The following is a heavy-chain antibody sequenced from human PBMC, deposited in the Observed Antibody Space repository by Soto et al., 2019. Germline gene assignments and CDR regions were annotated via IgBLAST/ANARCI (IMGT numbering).Heavy chain of an antibody. CDR1: GYNFIMYG. Sequence: QVQLVQSGGEVKKPGASVKVSCKASGYNFIMYGISWVRQAPGQGLEWMGWISSYNGNTDYAQKFQGRMSMTTDTSTSTIYMELRSLKSDYTAVYYCARVDYHDSSGYYGYWGQGALVTVSS. CDR3: ARVDYHDSSGYYGY. V-gene: IGHV1-18*01. CDR2: ISSYNGNT. D-gene: IGHD3-22*01. J-gene: IGHJ4*02.